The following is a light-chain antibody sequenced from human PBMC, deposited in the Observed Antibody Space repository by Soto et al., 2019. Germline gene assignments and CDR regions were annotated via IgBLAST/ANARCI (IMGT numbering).Light chain of an antibody. CDR1: SSDVGNYKY. V-gene: IGLV2-14*01. CDR3: FSYTSSGTYV. CDR2: EVS. Sequence: QSVLTQPASVSGSPGQSITISCTGTSSDVGNYKYVSWYQQHPGKAPKPMIYEVSNRPSGVSNRFSGSKSGNTASLTISGLQAEDETDYYCFSYTSSGTYVFGTGTNVTVL. J-gene: IGLJ1*01.